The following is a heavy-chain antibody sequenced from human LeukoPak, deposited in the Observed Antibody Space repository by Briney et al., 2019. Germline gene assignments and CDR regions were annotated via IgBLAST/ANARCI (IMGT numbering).Heavy chain of an antibody. CDR1: GYTFTSYY. V-gene: IGHV1-46*01. J-gene: IGHJ6*02. CDR3: ARDSSVVVVADLYGMDV. CDR2: INPSGGST. Sequence: ASVKVSCKASGYTFTSYYMHWVRQAPGQGLEWMGIINPSGGSTSYAQKFQGRVTMTGDTSTSTVYMELSSLRSEDTAVYYCARDSSVVVVADLYGMDVWGQGTTVTVSS. D-gene: IGHD2-15*01.